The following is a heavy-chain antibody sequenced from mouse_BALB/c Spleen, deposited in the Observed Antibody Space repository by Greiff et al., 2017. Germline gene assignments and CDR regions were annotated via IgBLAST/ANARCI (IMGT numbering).Heavy chain of an antibody. CDR1: GDSITSGY. J-gene: IGHJ2*01. V-gene: IGHV3-8*02. D-gene: IGHD2-3*01. Sequence: VQLQQSGPSLVKPSQTLSLTCSVTGDSITSGYWNWIRKFPGNKLEYMGYISYSGSTYYNPSLKSRISITRDTSKNQYYLQLNSVTTEDTATYYCARWDDGYYGGYFDYWGQGTTLTVSS. CDR2: ISYSGST. CDR3: ARWDDGYYGGYFDY.